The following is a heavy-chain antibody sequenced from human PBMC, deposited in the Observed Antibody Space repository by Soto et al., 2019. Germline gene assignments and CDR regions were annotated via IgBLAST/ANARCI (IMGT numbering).Heavy chain of an antibody. CDR2: IKSKADGGTT. V-gene: IGHV3-15*07. CDR1: GFIFNKAW. D-gene: IGHD2-15*01. CDR3: STGYCSSACCTRYVFDC. J-gene: IGHJ4*02. Sequence: GGSLRLSCAASGFIFNKAWMNWVRQAPGRGLEWVGRIKSKADGGTTDYAAPVEGRFTISRDDSKNTLYLQVNSLKTEDTAVYYCSTGYCSSACCTRYVFDCWGQGTLVTAPQ.